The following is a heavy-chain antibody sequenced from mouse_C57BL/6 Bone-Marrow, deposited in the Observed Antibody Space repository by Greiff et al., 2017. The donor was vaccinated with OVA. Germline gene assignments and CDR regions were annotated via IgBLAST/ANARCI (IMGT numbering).Heavy chain of an antibody. CDR2: ISGGGGNT. CDR3: ARQAGYAMDY. Sequence: VQLVESGGGLVKPGGSLKLSCAASGFTFSSYTMSWVRQTPEKRLEWVATISGGGGNTYYPDSVKGRFTISRDNAKNTLYLQMSSLRSEDTALYYCARQAGYAMDYWGQGTSVTVSS. J-gene: IGHJ4*01. V-gene: IGHV5-9*01. CDR1: GFTFSSYT.